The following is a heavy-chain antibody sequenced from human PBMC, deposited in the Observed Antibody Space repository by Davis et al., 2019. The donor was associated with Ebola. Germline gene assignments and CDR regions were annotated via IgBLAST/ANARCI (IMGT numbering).Heavy chain of an antibody. Sequence: SETLSLTCTVSGGYISTYYWSWIRQSPGKGLEWIGHIYYSGSTKYNPSLKSRVTISVDMSENQFSLKLGSVTAAATAVYYCAREGFDSWGQGTLVTVSS. V-gene: IGHV4-59*12. CDR3: AREGFDS. CDR2: IYYSGST. CDR1: GGYISTYY. J-gene: IGHJ4*02.